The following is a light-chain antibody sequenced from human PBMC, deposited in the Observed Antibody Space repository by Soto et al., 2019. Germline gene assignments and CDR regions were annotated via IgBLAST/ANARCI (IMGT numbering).Light chain of an antibody. CDR3: CSYAGSRTYV. Sequence: QSVLTQPASVSGSPGQSITISCTGTSSDVGSYNLVPWYQQHPGKAPKLMIYEGSKRPSGVSNRFSGSKSGNTASLTISGLQAEDEADYYCCSYAGSRTYVFGTGTKVTVL. CDR2: EGS. CDR1: SSDVGSYNL. J-gene: IGLJ1*01. V-gene: IGLV2-23*01.